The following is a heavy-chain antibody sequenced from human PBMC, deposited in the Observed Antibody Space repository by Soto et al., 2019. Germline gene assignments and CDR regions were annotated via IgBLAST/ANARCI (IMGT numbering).Heavy chain of an antibody. CDR1: GYTFIDYG. Sequence: QVPLVQSGAEVKKPGASVKVSCKASGYTFIDYGLSWLRQAPGQGLEWVGWISTYNGNTNYAENLQGRVTMTTDSPTSTVYMELRSLRSDDTAVYCCAREGQESRSDYWGQGTLVSVSS. CDR3: AREGQESRSDY. V-gene: IGHV1-18*04. CDR2: ISTYNGNT. J-gene: IGHJ4*02. D-gene: IGHD6-13*01.